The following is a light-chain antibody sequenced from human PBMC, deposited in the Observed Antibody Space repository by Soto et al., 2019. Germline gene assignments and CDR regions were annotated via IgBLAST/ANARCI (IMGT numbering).Light chain of an antibody. CDR2: EVS. J-gene: IGLJ1*01. CDR1: SSDVGSYNL. Sequence: QSVLTQPASVSGSPGQSITISCTGTSSDVGSYNLVSWYQQHPGKAPKLMIYEVSKRPSGVSNRFSGSKSGNTASLTISGLQAEDEADYYCSANTSGSTRVFGSGTKVPV. V-gene: IGLV2-14*02. CDR3: SANTSGSTRV.